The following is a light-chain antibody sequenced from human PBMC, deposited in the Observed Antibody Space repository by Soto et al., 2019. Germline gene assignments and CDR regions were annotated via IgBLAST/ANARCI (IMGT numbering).Light chain of an antibody. CDR1: QSISNF. J-gene: IGKJ1*01. CDR3: QQSYHTPRT. Sequence: DIQLTQSPSSLPASVGDRVTITCRASQSISNFLNWYQQRPGQAPKLLISSSSNVQSGVPSRFSGRGSGTDFTLTVSGLQPEDAASYCCQQSYHTPRTFGQGTKVEI. V-gene: IGKV1-39*01. CDR2: SSS.